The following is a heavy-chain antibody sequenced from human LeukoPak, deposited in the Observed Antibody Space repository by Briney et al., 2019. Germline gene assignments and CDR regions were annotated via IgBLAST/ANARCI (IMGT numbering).Heavy chain of an antibody. CDR3: ARLLSPKTMVRGDYTV. D-gene: IGHD3-10*01. J-gene: IGHJ4*02. CDR1: GYTLTELS. Sequence: GASVKVSCKVSGYTLTELSMHWVRQAPGKGLEWMGGFDPEDGETIYAQKFQGRVTMTEDTSTDTAYMELRSLRSDDTAVYYCARLLSPKTMVRGDYTVWGQGTLVTVSS. CDR2: FDPEDGET. V-gene: IGHV1-24*01.